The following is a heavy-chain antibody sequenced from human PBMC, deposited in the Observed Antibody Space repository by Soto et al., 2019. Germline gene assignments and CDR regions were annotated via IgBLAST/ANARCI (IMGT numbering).Heavy chain of an antibody. D-gene: IGHD6-19*01. J-gene: IGHJ3*02. Sequence: QVQLVQSGAEVKKPGASVKVSCKASGYTFTSYYMHWVRQAPGQGLEWMGIITPSGGSTSYAQKCQGRVTMTRDTSTSTVYMELSSLRSEDTAVYYCARTPSSGRYHVGAYDAFDIWGQGTMVTVSS. V-gene: IGHV1-46*01. CDR1: GYTFTSYY. CDR3: ARTPSSGRYHVGAYDAFDI. CDR2: ITPSGGST.